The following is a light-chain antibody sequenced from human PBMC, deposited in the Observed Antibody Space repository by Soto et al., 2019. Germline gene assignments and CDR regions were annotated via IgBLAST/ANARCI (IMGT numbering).Light chain of an antibody. CDR2: GTS. V-gene: IGKV3-15*01. Sequence: EIVMTQAPVNLSVSPGERGTLSCSASQNISRRLAWYQQKPGQGPSLLIYGTSTRAGGVPARFSGGGSGTEFTLTITSLQPEDFAVYYCQQYDVGGGTKVDI. CDR3: QQYD. CDR1: QNISRR. J-gene: IGKJ4*01.